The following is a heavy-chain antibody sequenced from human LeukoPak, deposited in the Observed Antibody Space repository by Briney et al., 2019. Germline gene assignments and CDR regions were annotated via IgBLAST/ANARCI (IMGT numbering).Heavy chain of an antibody. V-gene: IGHV4-31*03. CDR2: IYYSGST. J-gene: IGHJ3*02. CDR1: GGSISSGGYY. CDR3: ASHAPPTTVTDGYAFDI. Sequence: SETLSLTCTVSGGSISSGGYYCSWIRQHPGKGLEWIGYIYYSGSTYYNPSLKSRVTISVHTSKNKSSLKLSSVTAANTAVYYSASHAPPTTVTDGYAFDIWGQGTMVTVSS. D-gene: IGHD4-11*01.